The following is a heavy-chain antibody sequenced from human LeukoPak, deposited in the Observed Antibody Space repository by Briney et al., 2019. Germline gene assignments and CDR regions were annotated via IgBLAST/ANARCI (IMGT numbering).Heavy chain of an antibody. CDR3: ARAGGIIAAAHDAFDI. CDR2: ISSSSSTI. Sequence: PGGSLRLSCAASGFTSSSYSMNWVRQAPGKGLEWVSYISSSSSTIYYADSVKGRFTISRDNAKNSLYLQMNSLRAEDTAVYYCARAGGIIAAAHDAFDIWGQGTMVTVSS. J-gene: IGHJ3*02. CDR1: GFTSSSYS. D-gene: IGHD6-13*01. V-gene: IGHV3-48*01.